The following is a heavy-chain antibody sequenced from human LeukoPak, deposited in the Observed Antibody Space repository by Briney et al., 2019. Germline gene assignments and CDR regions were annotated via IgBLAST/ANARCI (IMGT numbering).Heavy chain of an antibody. J-gene: IGHJ6*02. D-gene: IGHD2-8*01. V-gene: IGHV4-59*08. Sequence: SETLSLTCTVSGGSISSYYWSWIRQPPGKGLEWIGYIYYSGSTNYNPSLKSRVTISVDTSKNQFSLKLSSVTAADTAVYYCARAGVYPFYYYGMDVWGQGPTFPVPS. CDR1: GGSISSYY. CDR2: IYYSGST. CDR3: ARAGVYPFYYYGMDV.